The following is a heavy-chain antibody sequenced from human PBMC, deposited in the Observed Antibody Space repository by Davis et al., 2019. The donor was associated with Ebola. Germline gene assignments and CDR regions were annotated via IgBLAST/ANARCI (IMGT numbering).Heavy chain of an antibody. CDR1: GVSIIDHY. V-gene: IGHV4-59*11. J-gene: IGHJ4*02. D-gene: IGHD2-2*01. Sequence: PSETLSLTCTVSGVSIIDHYWSCIRQSPGKGLEWIGYIDYRGRSTYKPSLRSRITMSVDTSKNQFSLKLKSITAADTAVYYCGRGGSPAMFKGVDEWGQGTLVTVAS. CDR2: IDYRGRS. CDR3: GRGGSPAMFKGVDE.